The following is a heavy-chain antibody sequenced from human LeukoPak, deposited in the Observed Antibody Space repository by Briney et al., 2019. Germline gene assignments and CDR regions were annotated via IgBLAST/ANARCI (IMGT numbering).Heavy chain of an antibody. D-gene: IGHD6-13*01. CDR1: GYSFTSYW. CDR2: IDPSDSYT. J-gene: IGHJ5*02. CDR3: ARQLIAAAGTSWFDP. Sequence: GESLKISCKGSGYSFTSYWISWVRQMPGKGLEWMGRIDPSDSYTNYSPSFQGHVTISADKSISTAYLQWSSLKASDTAMYYCARQLIAAAGTSWFDPWGQGTLVTVSS. V-gene: IGHV5-10-1*01.